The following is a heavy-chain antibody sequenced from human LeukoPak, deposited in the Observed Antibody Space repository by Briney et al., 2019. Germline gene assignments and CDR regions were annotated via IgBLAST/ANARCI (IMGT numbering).Heavy chain of an antibody. CDR1: GGSFSGYY. D-gene: IGHD3-9*01. J-gene: IGHJ4*02. V-gene: IGHV4-34*01. CDR2: INHSGST. CDR3: ARRRILTGYVDY. Sequence: SETLSLTCAVYGGSFSGYYWSWIRQPPGKGLEWIGEINHSGSTNYNPSLKSRVTISVDTSKNQFSLKLSSATAADTAVYYCARRRILTGYVDYWGQGTLVTVSS.